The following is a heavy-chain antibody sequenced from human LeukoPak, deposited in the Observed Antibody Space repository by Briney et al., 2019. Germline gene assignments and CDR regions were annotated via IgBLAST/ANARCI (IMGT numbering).Heavy chain of an antibody. V-gene: IGHV3-30*01. CDR2: ISYDGSNK. D-gene: IGHD3-10*01. CDR1: GFTFSSYA. J-gene: IGHJ4*02. Sequence: SGGSLRLSCAASGFTFSSYAMHWVRQAPGKGLEWVAVISYDGSNKYYADSVKGRFTISRDNSKSTLYLQMNSLGAEDTAVYYCARDRYGSGFYLVGWGQGTLVTVSS. CDR3: ARDRYGSGFYLVG.